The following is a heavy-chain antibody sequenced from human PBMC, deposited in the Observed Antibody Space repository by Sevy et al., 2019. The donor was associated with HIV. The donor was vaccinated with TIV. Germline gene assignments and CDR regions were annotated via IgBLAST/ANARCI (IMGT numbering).Heavy chain of an antibody. D-gene: IGHD3-16*01. CDR1: GFSLSTSGVG. V-gene: IGHV2-5*02. CDR3: ARGLSYDYIWGSYYYYGMDV. Sequence: SGPTLVKPTQTLTLTCTFSGFSLSTSGVGVGWIRQPPGKALEWLALIYWDDDKRYSPSLKSRLTITKDTSKNQVVLTMTNMDPVDTATYYCARGLSYDYIWGSYYYYGMDVWGQGTTVTVSS. CDR2: IYWDDDK. J-gene: IGHJ6*02.